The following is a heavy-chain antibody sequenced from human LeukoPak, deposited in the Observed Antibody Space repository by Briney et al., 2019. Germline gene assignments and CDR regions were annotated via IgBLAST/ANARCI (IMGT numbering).Heavy chain of an antibody. CDR2: INPNSGGT. V-gene: IGHV1-2*02. J-gene: IGHJ4*02. Sequence: ASVKVSCKTSGYTFTGYYMHWVRQAPGQGLEWMGWINPNSGGTKYAQKFQGRVTMTRDTSISTAYMELSRLRSDDTAMYYCAREISGYSDYWGQGTPVTVSS. CDR1: GYTFTGYY. CDR3: AREISGYSDY. D-gene: IGHD3-22*01.